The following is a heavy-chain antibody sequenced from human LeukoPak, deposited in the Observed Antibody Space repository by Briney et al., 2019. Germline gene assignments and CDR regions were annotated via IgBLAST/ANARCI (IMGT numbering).Heavy chain of an antibody. D-gene: IGHD3-3*01. CDR1: GYTFTSYY. V-gene: IGHV1-46*01. J-gene: IGHJ6*02. Sequence: ASVKVSCKASGYTFTSYYMHWVRQAPGQGLEWMGIINPSGGSTSYAQKFQGRVTMTRDTSTSTVYMELSSLRSEDTAVYYCARDLNRNYDFWSGLGSSGMDVWGQGTTVTVSS. CDR2: INPSGGST. CDR3: ARDLNRNYDFWSGLGSSGMDV.